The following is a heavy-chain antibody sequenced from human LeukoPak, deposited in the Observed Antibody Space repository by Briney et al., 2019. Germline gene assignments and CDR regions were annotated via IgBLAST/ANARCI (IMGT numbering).Heavy chain of an antibody. D-gene: IGHD2-21*02. Sequence: MASETLSLTCTVSGDTISVDYWNWIRQSPGKGLEWIGYIYYTGRIKYDPSLASRLTISIDRSKSQFSLRLTSVTAADTAIYYCAKKTIHADSVLWGQGNLVTVSS. CDR3: AKKTIHADSVL. CDR1: GDTISVDY. V-gene: IGHV4-59*01. CDR2: IYYTGRI. J-gene: IGHJ4*02.